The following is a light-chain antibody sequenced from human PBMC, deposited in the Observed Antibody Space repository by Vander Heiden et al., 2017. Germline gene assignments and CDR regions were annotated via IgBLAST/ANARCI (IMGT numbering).Light chain of an antibody. Sequence: QLVLTQSPSASASLGASVKLTCPLSSGHSSYAIAWHQQQPEKGPRYLMKLNSDGSHNKGDGIPDRFSGSSSGAERYLTISSLQSEDAADYYCQTWGTGIRVFGGGTKLTVL. CDR1: SGHSSYA. CDR2: LNSDGSH. J-gene: IGLJ3*02. V-gene: IGLV4-69*01. CDR3: QTWGTGIRV.